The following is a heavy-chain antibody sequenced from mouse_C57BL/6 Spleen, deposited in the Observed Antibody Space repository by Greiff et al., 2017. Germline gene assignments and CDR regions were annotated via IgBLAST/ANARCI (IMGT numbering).Heavy chain of an antibody. CDR2: INPSNGGT. D-gene: IGHD1-1*01. CDR1: GYTFTSYW. J-gene: IGHJ2*01. CDR3: ARGEYYYGSSSYYFDY. Sequence: QVQLQQPGTELVKPGASVKLSCKASGYTFTSYWMHWVKQRPGQGLEWIGNINPSNGGTNYNEKFKSKATLTVDKSSSTAYMQLSSLTSEDSAVYYCARGEYYYGSSSYYFDYWGQGTTLTVSS. V-gene: IGHV1-53*01.